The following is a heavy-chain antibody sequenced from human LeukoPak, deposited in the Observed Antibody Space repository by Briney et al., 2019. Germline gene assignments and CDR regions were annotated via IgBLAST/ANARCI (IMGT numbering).Heavy chain of an antibody. V-gene: IGHV4-38-2*01. Sequence: SETLSLTCAVSGYSISSGYYWGWIRQPPGKGLEWIGTIYHSGSTYYNPSLKSRVTISVDTSKNQFSLKLSSVTAADTAVYYCARFRKLLPRAAGDYWGQGTLVTVSS. D-gene: IGHD1-26*01. CDR2: IYHSGST. CDR1: GYSISSGYY. CDR3: ARFRKLLPRAAGDY. J-gene: IGHJ4*02.